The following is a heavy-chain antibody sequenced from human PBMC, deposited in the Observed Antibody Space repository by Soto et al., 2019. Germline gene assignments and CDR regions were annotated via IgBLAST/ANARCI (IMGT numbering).Heavy chain of an antibody. CDR1: GYTFTGYY. J-gene: IGHJ6*02. Sequence: ASVKVSCKASGYTFTGYYMHWVRQAPGQGLEWMGWINPNSGGTNYAQKFQGRVTMTTDTSTSTAYMELSSLRSEDTAVYYCARVGDGLGSYTHTPFYYYGMDVWGQGTTVTVSS. CDR3: ARVGDGLGSYTHTPFYYYGMDV. V-gene: IGHV1-2*02. D-gene: IGHD3-10*01. CDR2: INPNSGGT.